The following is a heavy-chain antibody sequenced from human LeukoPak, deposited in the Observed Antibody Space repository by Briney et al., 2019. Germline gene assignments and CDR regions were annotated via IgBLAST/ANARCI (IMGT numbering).Heavy chain of an antibody. CDR2: INHSGST. D-gene: IGHD1-26*01. V-gene: IGHV4-34*01. Sequence: SETLSLTCAVHGGSFSGYYWSWIRQPPGKGLEWIGEINHSGSTNYNPSLKSRVTISVDTSKNQFSLKLSSVTAADTAVYYCARVGGRAGAVDYWGQGTLVTVSS. CDR1: GGSFSGYY. CDR3: ARVGGRAGAVDY. J-gene: IGHJ4*02.